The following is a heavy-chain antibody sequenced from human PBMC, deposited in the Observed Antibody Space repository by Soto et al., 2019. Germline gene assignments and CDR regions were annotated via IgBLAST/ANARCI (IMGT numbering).Heavy chain of an antibody. CDR2: IYSGGST. V-gene: IGHV3-66*01. CDR3: AREVPRGDYIDY. J-gene: IGHJ4*02. CDR1: GFTVSSNY. Sequence: GGSLRLSCAASGFTVSSNYMSWVRQAPGKGLEWVSVIYSGGSTYYADSVKGRFTISRDNSKNTLYLQMNSLRAEDTAVYYCAREVPRGDYIDYWGQGTLVTVSS. D-gene: IGHD1-1*01.